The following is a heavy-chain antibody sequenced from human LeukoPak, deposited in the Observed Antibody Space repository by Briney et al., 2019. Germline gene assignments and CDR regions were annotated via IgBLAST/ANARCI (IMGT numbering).Heavy chain of an antibody. D-gene: IGHD2-2*01. CDR3: ARDYQLLLWTPHYYFDY. V-gene: IGHV3-7*01. CDR1: GFTFSSYW. CDR2: IKQDGSEK. Sequence: GGSLRLSCAASGFTFSSYWMSWVRQAPGKGLEWVANIKQDGSEKYYVDSVKGRFTISRDNAKNSLYLQMDSLRAEDTAVYYCARDYQLLLWTPHYYFDYWGQGTLVTVSS. J-gene: IGHJ4*02.